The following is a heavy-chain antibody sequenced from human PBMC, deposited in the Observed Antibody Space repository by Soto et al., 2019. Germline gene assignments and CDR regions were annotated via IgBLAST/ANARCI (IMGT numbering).Heavy chain of an antibody. V-gene: IGHV1-69*13. D-gene: IGHD3-22*01. J-gene: IGHJ3*02. CDR1: GGTFSSYA. Sequence: SVKVSCKASGGTFSSYAISWVRQAPGQGLEWMGGIIPIFGTANYAQKFQGRVTITADESTSTAYMELSSLRSEDTAVYYCARGAYYDSSGYYYERAFDIWGQGTMVTVSS. CDR3: ARGAYYDSSGYYYERAFDI. CDR2: IIPIFGTA.